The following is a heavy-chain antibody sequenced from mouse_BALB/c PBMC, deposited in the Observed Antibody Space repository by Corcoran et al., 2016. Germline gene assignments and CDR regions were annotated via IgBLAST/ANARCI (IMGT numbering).Heavy chain of an antibody. J-gene: IGHJ2*01. V-gene: IGHV1-18*01. CDR1: GYKFTEYT. CDR2: INPNNGGT. Sequence: EVQQQQSGPELVKTGASVKLSCKNSGYKFTEYTMNWVKQSHGKSLEWIGGINPNNGGTSYNQKFKGKATLTVDKSSSTAYMELRSLTSEDSAVYDCAIRDYYGSSYWLDYWGQGTTLTVSS. D-gene: IGHD1-1*01. CDR3: AIRDYYGSSYWLDY.